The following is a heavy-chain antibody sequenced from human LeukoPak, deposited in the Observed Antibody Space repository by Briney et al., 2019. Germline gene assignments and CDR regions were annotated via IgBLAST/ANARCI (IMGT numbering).Heavy chain of an antibody. CDR2: ISYSGST. Sequence: SETLSLTCTVSGGSISGYYWSWIRQPPGKALEWVGYISYSGSTNYNPSLKSRVTISVDTSKNQFSLKLSSVTAADTAVYYCARDSPTVTRDYYYYYMDVWGKGTTVTVSS. J-gene: IGHJ6*03. V-gene: IGHV4-59*12. D-gene: IGHD4-11*01. CDR3: ARDSPTVTRDYYYYYMDV. CDR1: GGSISGYY.